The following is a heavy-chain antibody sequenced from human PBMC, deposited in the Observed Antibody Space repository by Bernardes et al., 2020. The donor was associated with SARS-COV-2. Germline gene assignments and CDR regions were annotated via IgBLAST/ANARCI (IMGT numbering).Heavy chain of an antibody. CDR3: ARTPLREYDISTGSRNSGYYFDY. CDR2: MNPDSGNT. V-gene: IGHV1-8*01. D-gene: IGHD3-9*01. CDR1: EYTFTSYD. J-gene: IGHJ4*02. Sequence: ASVKVSCKASEYTFTSYDINWVRQATGQGLEWIGWMNPDSGNTGYAQKFQGRVTMTRNTSIKTAYMELSSLTSEDTAVYYCARTPLREYDISTGSRNSGYYFDYWGQGTLVTVSS.